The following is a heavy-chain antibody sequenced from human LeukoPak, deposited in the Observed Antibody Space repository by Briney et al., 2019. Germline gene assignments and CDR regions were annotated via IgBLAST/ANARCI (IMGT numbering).Heavy chain of an antibody. CDR1: GDSVSSNSAA. J-gene: IGHJ5*02. D-gene: IGHD6-19*01. V-gene: IGHV6-1*01. CDR3: ARDLAVAGNLFDP. Sequence: SQTLSLTCAISGDSVSSNSAAWNWIRQSPSRCLEWLGRTYNRSKWYNDYAVSVKSRITINPDTSKNQFSLQLNSVTPEDMAVYYCARDLAVAGNLFDPWGQGTLVTVSS. CDR2: TYNRSKWYN.